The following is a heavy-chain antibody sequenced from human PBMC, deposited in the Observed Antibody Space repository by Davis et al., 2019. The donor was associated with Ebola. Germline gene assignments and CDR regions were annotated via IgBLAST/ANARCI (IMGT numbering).Heavy chain of an antibody. CDR3: ARTTKTSISASGLGYTYFDP. J-gene: IGHJ5*02. D-gene: IGHD1-1*01. Sequence: SETLSLTCAAYGGSFSDYFWSWIRRPPGKGLEWIGTSSHGGITNYNPSLKSRVSISVDTSKDQFSLDLYSVTAADTAVYYCARTTKTSISASGLGYTYFDPWGQGTLVTVSS. CDR1: GGSFSDYF. CDR2: SSHGGIT. V-gene: IGHV4-34*01.